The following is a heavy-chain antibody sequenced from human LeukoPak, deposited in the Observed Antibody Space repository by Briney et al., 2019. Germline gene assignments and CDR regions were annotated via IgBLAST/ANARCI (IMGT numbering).Heavy chain of an antibody. CDR3: TTKVIRGNSGDDYDD. Sequence: GGSLRLSCAASGVTFSSYGMHWVRQAPGKGLEWVALISSDGNDKLYGDSVKGRFAISRDDSKSTLYLQMNSLRAEDTAVYYCTTKVIRGNSGDDYDDWGQGTLVTVSS. V-gene: IGHV3-30*03. J-gene: IGHJ4*02. D-gene: IGHD5-12*01. CDR1: GVTFSSYG. CDR2: ISSDGNDK.